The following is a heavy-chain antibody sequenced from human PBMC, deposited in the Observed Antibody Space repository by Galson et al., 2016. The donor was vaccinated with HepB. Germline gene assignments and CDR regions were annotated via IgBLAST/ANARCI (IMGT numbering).Heavy chain of an antibody. CDR2: ISAYNDKT. Sequence: SVKVSCKASGYTFTSYSISWVRQAPGQGLEWMGWISAYNDKTDYAPKFQGRVTMTTHTSTSTAYMELRSLRPADTAVYYCARVPLRFLEWFEYFDSWGQGTLVTVSS. CDR3: ARVPLRFLEWFEYFDS. V-gene: IGHV1-18*01. CDR1: GYTFTSYS. J-gene: IGHJ4*02. D-gene: IGHD3-3*01.